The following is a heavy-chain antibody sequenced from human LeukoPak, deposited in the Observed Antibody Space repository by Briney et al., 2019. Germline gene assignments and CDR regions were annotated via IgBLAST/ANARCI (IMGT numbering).Heavy chain of an antibody. Sequence: SVKVSCKASGGTFSSYAISWVRQAPGQGLEWMGGIIPIFGTANYAQKFQGRVTITRDTSASTAYMELSSLRSEDTAVYYCARTTIEYSSSSGWFDPWGQGTLVTVSS. CDR3: ARTTIEYSSSSGWFDP. J-gene: IGHJ5*02. CDR2: IIPIFGTA. CDR1: GGTFSSYA. V-gene: IGHV1-69*05. D-gene: IGHD6-6*01.